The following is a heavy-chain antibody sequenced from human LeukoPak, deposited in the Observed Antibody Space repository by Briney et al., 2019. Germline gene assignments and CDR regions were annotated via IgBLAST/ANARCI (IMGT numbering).Heavy chain of an antibody. CDR3: ARDRMRFSYGQSDSFDI. D-gene: IGHD5-18*01. CDR1: GFTFSGHW. V-gene: IGHV3-7*03. J-gene: IGHJ3*02. Sequence: GGSLRLSCAASGFTFSGHWMSWVRQAPGKGLEWVANINQGGSDKYYVDSVKGRFTISRDNAKNSLYLQINSLRAEDTAVYYCARDRMRFSYGQSDSFDIWGQGTVVTVSS. CDR2: INQGGSDK.